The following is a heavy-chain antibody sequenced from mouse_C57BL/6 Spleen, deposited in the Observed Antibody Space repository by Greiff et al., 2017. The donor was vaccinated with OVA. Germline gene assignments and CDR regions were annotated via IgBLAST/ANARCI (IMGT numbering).Heavy chain of an antibody. D-gene: IGHD1-1*01. CDR3: AKALITTKTDWYFDV. CDR2: IWRGGST. Sequence: VKLQESGPGLVQPSQSLSITCTVSGFSLTSYGVHWVRQSPGKGLEWLGVIWRGGSTDYNAAFMSRLSITKDNSKSQVFFKMNSLQADDTAIFYCAKALITTKTDWYFDVWGTGTTVTVSS. J-gene: IGHJ1*03. V-gene: IGHV2-5*01. CDR1: GFSLTSYG.